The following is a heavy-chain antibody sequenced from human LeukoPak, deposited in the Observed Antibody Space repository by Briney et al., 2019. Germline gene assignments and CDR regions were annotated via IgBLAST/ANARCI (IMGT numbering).Heavy chain of an antibody. CDR2: INHSGST. Sequence: SQTLSLTCAVYGGSFSGYYWSWIRQPPGKGLEWIGEINHSGSTNYNPSLKSRVTISVDTSKNQFSLKLSSVTAADTAVYYCARHEGGSYFFDYWGQGTLVTVSS. J-gene: IGHJ4*02. CDR3: ARHEGGSYFFDY. D-gene: IGHD1-26*01. CDR1: GGSFSGYY. V-gene: IGHV4-34*01.